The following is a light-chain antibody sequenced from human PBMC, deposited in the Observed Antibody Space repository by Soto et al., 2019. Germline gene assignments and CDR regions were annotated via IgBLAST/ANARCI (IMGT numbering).Light chain of an antibody. CDR1: SSNIGSNT. CDR2: SNN. V-gene: IGLV1-44*01. Sequence: QSVLTQPPSASGTPGQRVTISCSGSSSNIGSNTVNWYQQLPGTAPKLLIYSNNQRPSGVPGRFSGSKSGTSASLAISGLQSEDEADYYRAACDDSLNGYYVFGTGTKVTVL. CDR3: AACDDSLNGYYV. J-gene: IGLJ1*01.